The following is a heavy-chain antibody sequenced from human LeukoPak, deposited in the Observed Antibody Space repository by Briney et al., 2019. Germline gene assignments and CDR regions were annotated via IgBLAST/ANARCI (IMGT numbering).Heavy chain of an antibody. V-gene: IGHV4-38-2*02. CDR3: ARWQWLELEGQGY. D-gene: IGHD6-19*01. J-gene: IGHJ4*02. Sequence: KPSETLSLTCTVSGYSIGSGYYWGWIRQPPGKGLEWIGSIYHSGSTYYNPSLKSRVTISVDTSKNQFPLKLSSVTAADTAVYYCARWQWLELEGQGYWGQGTLVTVSS. CDR2: IYHSGST. CDR1: GYSIGSGYY.